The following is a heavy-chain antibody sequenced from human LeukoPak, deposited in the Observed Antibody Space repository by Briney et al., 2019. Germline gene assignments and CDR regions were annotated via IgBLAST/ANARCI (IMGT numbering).Heavy chain of an antibody. CDR2: ISGSGTNT. J-gene: IGHJ4*02. V-gene: IGHV3-23*01. Sequence: GGSLRLSCAASGFTFSSYGMSWVRQAPGKGLECVSVISGSGTNTYYADSVKGRFTISRDNSKNTLYLQMNSLRAEDTAVYYCAKGRRIYCSGGSCSNDYWGQGTLVSVSS. CDR1: GFTFSSYG. CDR3: AKGRRIYCSGGSCSNDY. D-gene: IGHD2-15*01.